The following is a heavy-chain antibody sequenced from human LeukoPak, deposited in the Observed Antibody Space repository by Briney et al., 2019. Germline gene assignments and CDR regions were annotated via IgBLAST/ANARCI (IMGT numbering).Heavy chain of an antibody. CDR1: GFTFRIYI. Sequence: GGSLRLSCVAPGFTFRIYIMSWVRRTPGKGVEWVSGVSVGVVITYYADSVRGRVTISRDNSKNTLFLQMNSLRAEDTALYYCAKETYSRGWYPYFAYCGQGTLVTAPS. CDR3: AKETYSRGWYPYFAY. CDR2: VSVGVVIT. V-gene: IGHV3-23*01. J-gene: IGHJ4*02. D-gene: IGHD6-19*01.